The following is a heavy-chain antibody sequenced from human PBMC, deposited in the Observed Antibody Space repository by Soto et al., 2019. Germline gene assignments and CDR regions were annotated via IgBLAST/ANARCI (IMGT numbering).Heavy chain of an antibody. J-gene: IGHJ6*02. CDR3: ARVLLWFGTRSNYYYYGMDV. Sequence: ASVKVSCKASGYTLTSYAMHWVRQAPGQRLEWMGWISAYNGNTNYAQKLQGRVTMTTDTSTSTAYMELRSLRSDDTAVYYCARVLLWFGTRSNYYYYGMDVWGQGTTVTVSS. CDR1: GYTLTSYA. D-gene: IGHD3-10*01. V-gene: IGHV1-18*01. CDR2: ISAYNGNT.